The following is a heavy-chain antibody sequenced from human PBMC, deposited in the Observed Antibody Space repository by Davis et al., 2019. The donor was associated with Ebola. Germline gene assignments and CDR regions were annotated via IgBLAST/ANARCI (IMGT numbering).Heavy chain of an antibody. CDR3: ARDSSSSHYYYYYMDV. CDR1: GFTFSDYY. CDR2: ISGSGGST. J-gene: IGHJ6*03. Sequence: GESLKISCAASGFTFSDYYMSWIRQAPGKGLEWVSAISGSGGSTYYADSVKGRFTISRDNSKNTLYLQMNSLRAEDTAVYYCARDSSSSHYYYYYMDVWGKGTTVTVSS. V-gene: IGHV3-23*01. D-gene: IGHD6-6*01.